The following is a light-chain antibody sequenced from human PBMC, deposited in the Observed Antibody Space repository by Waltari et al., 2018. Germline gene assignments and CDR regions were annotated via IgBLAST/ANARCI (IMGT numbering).Light chain of an antibody. J-gene: IGKJ2*02. V-gene: IGKV1-12*01. CDR3: QQTNTSPCT. CDR2: AAS. Sequence: DIQMIQSPSSVSASLGDRVTITCRASQDIGRWLAWYQHKPGTAPNLLIFAASSLRNGVPTRISGSGSATYFTLTINSLQPEDFATYYCQQTNTSPCTFGQGTKLEIK. CDR1: QDIGRW.